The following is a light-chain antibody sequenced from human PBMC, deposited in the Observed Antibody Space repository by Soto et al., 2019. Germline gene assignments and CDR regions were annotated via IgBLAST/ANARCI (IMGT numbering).Light chain of an antibody. CDR3: QSYDSSLSGSNV. V-gene: IGLV1-40*01. CDR1: SSNIGAGYA. Sequence: QSVLTQPPSVSGPPGQRVTISCTGSSSNIGAGYAVHWYQQLPGTAPKLLIYGNTNRPSGVPDRFSGSKSGTSASLAITGLQAEDEADYFCQSYDSSLSGSNVFGTGTKLTVL. CDR2: GNT. J-gene: IGLJ1*01.